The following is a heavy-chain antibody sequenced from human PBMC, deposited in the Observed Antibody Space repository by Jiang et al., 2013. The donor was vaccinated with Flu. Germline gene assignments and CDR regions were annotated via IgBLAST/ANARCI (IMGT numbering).Heavy chain of an antibody. V-gene: IGHV3-23*01. D-gene: IGHD2-2*01. J-gene: IGHJ4*02. CDR3: AKPQHLYQLPPSYRRGLDY. CDR1: GFTFSSYA. CDR2: ISGSGGST. Sequence: VQLLESGGGLVQPGGSLRLSCAASGFTFSSYAMSWVRQAPGKGLEWVSAISGSGGSTYYADSVKGRFTISRDNSKNTLYLQMNSLRAEDTAVYYCAKPQHLYQLPPSYRRGLDYWGQGTLVTVSS.